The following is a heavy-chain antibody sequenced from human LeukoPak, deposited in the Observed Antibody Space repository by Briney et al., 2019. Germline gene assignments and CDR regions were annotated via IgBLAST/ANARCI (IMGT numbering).Heavy chain of an antibody. V-gene: IGHV3-33*01. J-gene: IGHJ6*02. D-gene: IGHD2-2*02. CDR2: IWSDGTTK. CDR1: GFTLRSFG. Sequence: GGSLRLSCAASGFTLRSFGMHWVRQAPGKGLEWLAIIWSDGTTKYYADSARGRFSVSRDNSENTVYLQMNNLRAEDTAVYYCVRDPANARTWPSYTYYGVDVWGQGTTVTVAS. CDR3: VRDPANARTWPSYTYYGVDV.